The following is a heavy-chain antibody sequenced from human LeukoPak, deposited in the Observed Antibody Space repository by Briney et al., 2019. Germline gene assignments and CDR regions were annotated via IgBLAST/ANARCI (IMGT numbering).Heavy chain of an antibody. CDR2: ISYDGTTK. V-gene: IGHV3-30*04. CDR1: GFTFRNYP. J-gene: IGHJ4*02. CDR3: ASPYYYDGSSYYHFFDH. D-gene: IGHD3-22*01. Sequence: GGSLRLSCAASGFTFRNYPVHWVRQAPGKGVEWVTVISYDGTTKYYADSVKGRFTISRDNSRNTLYLQMNNLRTEDTAVYYCASPYYYDGSSYYHFFDHWGQGTLVTVSS.